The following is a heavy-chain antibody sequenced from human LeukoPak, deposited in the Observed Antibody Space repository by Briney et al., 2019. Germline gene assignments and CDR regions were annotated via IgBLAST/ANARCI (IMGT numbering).Heavy chain of an antibody. CDR3: ARDSGH. Sequence: PGGSLRLPCAASGFTFSDHYMDWVRQAPGKGLQWVGRSRTKGNSYTTEYAASVKGRFTISRDDSKKSMYLQMNSLKTEDTAVYYCARDSGHWGQGTLVTVSS. CDR1: GFTFSDHY. V-gene: IGHV3-72*01. J-gene: IGHJ1*01. CDR2: SRTKGNSYTT. D-gene: IGHD3-10*01.